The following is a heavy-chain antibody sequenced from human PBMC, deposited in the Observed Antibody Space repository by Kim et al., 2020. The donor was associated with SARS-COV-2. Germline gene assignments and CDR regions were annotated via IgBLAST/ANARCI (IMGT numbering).Heavy chain of an antibody. V-gene: IGHV3-53*01. Sequence: GGSLRLSCAASGFTVSSNYMSWVRQAPGKGLEWVSVIYSGGSTYYADSVKGRFTISRDNSKNTLYLQMNSLRAEDTAVYYCAGGTNRYYYGSGSYYYYYYGMDVWGQGTTVTVSS. CDR1: GFTVSSNY. D-gene: IGHD3-10*01. CDR2: IYSGGST. CDR3: AGGTNRYYYGSGSYYYYYYGMDV. J-gene: IGHJ6*02.